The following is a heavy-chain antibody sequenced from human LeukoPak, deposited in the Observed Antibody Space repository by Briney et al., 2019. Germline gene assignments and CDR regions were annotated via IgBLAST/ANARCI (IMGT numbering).Heavy chain of an antibody. J-gene: IGHJ4*02. CDR3: AAPTGGIVGWLVLDFDY. Sequence: GGSLRLSCAASGFTFNNYSMNWVRQAPGKGLEWVSYISNTSVTISYADSVKGRFTISRDNAKNSLYLQMNSLRAEDTAVYYCAAPTGGIVGWLVLDFDYWGQGTLVTVSS. V-gene: IGHV3-48*01. CDR2: ISNTSVTI. CDR1: GFTFNNYS. D-gene: IGHD6-19*01.